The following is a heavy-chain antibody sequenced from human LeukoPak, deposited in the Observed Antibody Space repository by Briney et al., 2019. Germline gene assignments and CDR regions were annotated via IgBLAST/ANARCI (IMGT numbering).Heavy chain of an antibody. CDR1: GFTFSSYW. J-gene: IGHJ4*02. CDR2: IKQDGSEK. V-gene: IGHV3-7*01. CDR3: ARVSMGDYFDY. Sequence: GGSLRLSCAASGFTFSSYWMSWVRQAPGKGLEWVANIKQDGSEKYYVDSVKGRFTISRDNAENSLYLQMNSLRAEDTAVYCCARVSMGDYFDYWGQGTLVTVSS. D-gene: IGHD3-16*01.